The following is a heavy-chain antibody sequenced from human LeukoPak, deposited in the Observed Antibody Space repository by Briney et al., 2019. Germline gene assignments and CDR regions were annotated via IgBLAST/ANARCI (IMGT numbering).Heavy chain of an antibody. CDR2: IIPILGIA. D-gene: IGHD6-13*01. J-gene: IGHJ6*02. V-gene: IGHV1-69*04. CDR3: ARDHGGAAAGGMDV. Sequence: GASVKVSCKASGGTFSSYAISWVRQAPGQGLEWMGRIIPILGIANYAQKFQGRVTITADKSTSTAYMELRSLRSDDTAVYYCARDHGGAAAGGMDVWGQGTTVTVSS. CDR1: GGTFSSYA.